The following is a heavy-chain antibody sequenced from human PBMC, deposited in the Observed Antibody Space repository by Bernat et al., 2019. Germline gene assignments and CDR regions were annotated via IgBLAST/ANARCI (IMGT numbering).Heavy chain of an antibody. J-gene: IGHJ4*02. CDR2: ISGSGGST. CDR1: GFTFSSYA. D-gene: IGHD5-18*01. V-gene: IGHV3-23*01. CDR3: ARSRRYSYGYFDY. Sequence: EVQLLDSGGGLVQPGGSLRLSCAASGFTFSSYAMSWVRQAPGKGLEWVSAISGSGGSTYYADSVKGRFTISRDNSKNTLYLQMSSLRAEDTAVYYCARSRRYSYGYFDYWGQGTLVTVSS.